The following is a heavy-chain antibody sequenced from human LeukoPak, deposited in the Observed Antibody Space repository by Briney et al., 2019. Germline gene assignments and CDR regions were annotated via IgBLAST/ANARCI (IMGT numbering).Heavy chain of an antibody. CDR1: GFTFSSYW. CDR3: ARDPEWLLYRYLDY. CDR2: INSDGSST. D-gene: IGHD3-3*01. Sequence: PGGSLRLSCAASGFTFSSYWMHWVRQAPGKGLVWVSRINSDGSSTSYADSVKGRFTISRDNAKNTLCLQMNSLRAEDTAVYYCARDPEWLLYRYLDYWGQGTLVTVSS. J-gene: IGHJ4*02. V-gene: IGHV3-74*01.